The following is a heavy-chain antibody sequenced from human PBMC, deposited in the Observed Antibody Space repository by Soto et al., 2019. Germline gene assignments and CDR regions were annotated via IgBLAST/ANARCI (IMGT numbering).Heavy chain of an antibody. V-gene: IGHV1-24*01. CDR2: FDPEDGET. Sequence: ASVKVSCKASGYTFTGYYMHWVRQAPGKGLEWMGGFDPEDGETIYAQKFQGRVTMTEDTSTDTAYMELSSLRSEDTAVYYCATDRVITFGGGNNYYYGMDVWGQGTTVTVSS. CDR1: GYTFTGYY. J-gene: IGHJ6*02. D-gene: IGHD3-16*01. CDR3: ATDRVITFGGGNNYYYGMDV.